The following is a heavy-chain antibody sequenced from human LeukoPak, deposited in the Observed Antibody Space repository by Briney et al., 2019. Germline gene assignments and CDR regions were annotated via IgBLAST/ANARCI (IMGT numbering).Heavy chain of an antibody. Sequence: GGSLRLSCAATGFTGSSNYTSRVRQAPGKGLQSVSVTHSGGSTSYADSAKGWFTISRHNSKNTLYLQMNSLRADDTAVYYCARGLTSLYWYFDLWGRGTLVTVSS. V-gene: IGHV3-53*04. CDR1: GFTGSSNY. J-gene: IGHJ2*01. D-gene: IGHD3-9*01. CDR3: ARGLTSLYWYFDL. CDR2: THSGGST.